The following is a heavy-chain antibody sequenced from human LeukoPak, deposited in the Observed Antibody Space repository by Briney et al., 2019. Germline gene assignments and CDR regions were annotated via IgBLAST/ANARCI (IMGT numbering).Heavy chain of an antibody. Sequence: SETLPLTCTVSGGSISSGSYYWSWIRQPAGKGLEWIGRIYTSGSTNYNPSLKSRVTISLDTSKNQFSLKVISVTAADTAVYYCARVAKHFRGGLSFYYMDVWGKGTTVTISS. CDR1: GGSISSGSYY. CDR3: ARVAKHFRGGLSFYYMDV. V-gene: IGHV4-61*02. J-gene: IGHJ6*03. CDR2: IYTSGST. D-gene: IGHD3-10*01.